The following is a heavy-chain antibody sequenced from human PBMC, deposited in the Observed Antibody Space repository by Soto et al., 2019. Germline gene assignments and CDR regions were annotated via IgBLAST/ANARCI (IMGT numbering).Heavy chain of an antibody. Sequence: QVQLVESGGGLVQPGGSLILSCTASGFTFSDYYMTWIRQAPGKGLESVSYISSSGTRMYYADSVKCRLTISRYNAKNSLYLQLNSLRAEDTAVYYCAREYYDVLTDYYRYYYIDVWGKGITVTVSS. V-gene: IGHV3-11*01. CDR2: ISSSGTRM. CDR3: AREYYDVLTDYYRYYYIDV. J-gene: IGHJ6*03. D-gene: IGHD3-9*01. CDR1: GFTFSDYY.